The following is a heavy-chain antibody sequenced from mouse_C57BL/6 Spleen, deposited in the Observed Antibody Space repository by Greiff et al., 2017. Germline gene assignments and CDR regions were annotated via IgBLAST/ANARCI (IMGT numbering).Heavy chain of an antibody. J-gene: IGHJ4*01. Sequence: EVPLQQSGTVLARPGASVKMSCKTSGYTFTSYWMHWVKQRPGRGLEWIGAIYPGNSDTSYNQKFKGKAKLTAVTSASTAYMERSSLTNEDSAVYYWTSTTVVADYAMDYWGQGTSVTVSS. CDR3: TSTTVVADYAMDY. CDR1: GYTFTSYW. D-gene: IGHD1-1*01. V-gene: IGHV1-5*01. CDR2: IYPGNSDT.